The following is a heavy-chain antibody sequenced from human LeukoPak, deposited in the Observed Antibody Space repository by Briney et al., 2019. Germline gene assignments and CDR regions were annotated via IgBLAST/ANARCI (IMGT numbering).Heavy chain of an antibody. D-gene: IGHD3-16*01. Sequence: GGSLRLSCAASAFIFSRYAITWVRQAPGKGLEWVSGFSSGGESRTFYTDSVKGRFTISRDTSTNTLYLQMNRLRAEDTAVYYCGRDSLGGDYWGQGTLVTVSS. CDR2: FSSGGESRT. CDR3: GRDSLGGDY. J-gene: IGHJ4*02. V-gene: IGHV3-23*01. CDR1: AFIFSRYA.